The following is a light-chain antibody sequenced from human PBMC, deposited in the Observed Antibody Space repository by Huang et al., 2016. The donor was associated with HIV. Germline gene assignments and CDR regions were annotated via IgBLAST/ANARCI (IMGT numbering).Light chain of an antibody. J-gene: IGKJ2*01. CDR1: QSVSSN. CDR3: QQYNNWPPGYT. Sequence: EIVMTQSQATLSVSPGERATLSCRASQSVSSNLAAYQQKPGQAPRLLRDGASTRATGIPARVSGSGSGTEFTLTISILQSEDFAVYYCQQYNNWPPGYTFGQGTKLEIK. V-gene: IGKV3-15*01. CDR2: GAS.